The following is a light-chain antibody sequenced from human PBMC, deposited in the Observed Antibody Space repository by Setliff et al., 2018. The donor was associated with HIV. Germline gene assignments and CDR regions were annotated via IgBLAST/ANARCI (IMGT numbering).Light chain of an antibody. Sequence: QSALTQPASVSGSPGQSITISCTGTSSDVGGYNHVSWYQQHPGQAPKLMIYDVTTRPSGVSNRFSGSKSGNTASLTISGLQAEDEADYYCSSYTSTSTLCVFGTGTKVTVL. J-gene: IGLJ1*01. CDR1: SSDVGGYNH. V-gene: IGLV2-14*03. CDR2: DVT. CDR3: SSYTSTSTLCV.